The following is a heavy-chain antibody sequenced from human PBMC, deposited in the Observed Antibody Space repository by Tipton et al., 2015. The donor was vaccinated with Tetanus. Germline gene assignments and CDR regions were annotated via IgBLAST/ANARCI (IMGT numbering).Heavy chain of an antibody. D-gene: IGHD4-11*01. CDR1: GASISSYY. CDR2: INHSRNI. Sequence: TLSLTCTVSGASISSYYWSWIRQPAGKGLEWIGEINHSRNINNNPSLKSRVTISIDTSKNQFSLKLSSVTAADTGVYYCAKRDYKKGNWFDPWGQGIPVTVSS. J-gene: IGHJ5*02. V-gene: IGHV4-34*01. CDR3: AKRDYKKGNWFDP.